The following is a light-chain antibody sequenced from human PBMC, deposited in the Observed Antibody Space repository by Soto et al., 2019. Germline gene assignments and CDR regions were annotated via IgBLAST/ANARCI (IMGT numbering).Light chain of an antibody. CDR3: QQSYNIPIT. Sequence: MTQSPLSLPVTLGQPASISCRPSQSLVFSDGNTYLNWYHQKPGKAPKLLIYSISSLEGGVPSRFSGSGSGTEFTLTISSLQPEDSATYFCQQSYNIPITFGQGTRLEIK. V-gene: IGKV1-39*01. CDR1: QSLVFSDGNTY. J-gene: IGKJ5*01. CDR2: SIS.